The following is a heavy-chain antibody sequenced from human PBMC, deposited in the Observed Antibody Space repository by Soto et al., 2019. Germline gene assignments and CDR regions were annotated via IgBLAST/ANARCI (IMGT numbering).Heavy chain of an antibody. Sequence: PGESLKISCAASGFTFSNYATSWVRQAPGKGLEWVSTISGSGDVSHYADSVKGRFTISRDNSKNTLYLQMNSLRAEDTAIYYCATFIAVTNTDSWGQGTLVTVSS. CDR3: ATFIAVTNTDS. CDR1: GFTFSNYA. J-gene: IGHJ4*02. V-gene: IGHV3-23*01. CDR2: ISGSGDVS. D-gene: IGHD6-19*01.